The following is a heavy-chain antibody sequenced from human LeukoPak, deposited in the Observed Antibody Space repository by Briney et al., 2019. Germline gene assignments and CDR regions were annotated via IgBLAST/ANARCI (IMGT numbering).Heavy chain of an antibody. CDR2: IYYSGST. Sequence: SETLSLTCTVSGYSISSSGYYWGWIRQPPGKGLEWIGSIYYSGSTYYNPSLKSRVTISVDTSKNQFSLKLSSVTAADTAVYYCAREGLLWFGELSYFDYWGQGTLVTVSS. CDR1: GYSISSSGYY. CDR3: AREGLLWFGELSYFDY. V-gene: IGHV4-39*07. D-gene: IGHD3-10*01. J-gene: IGHJ4*02.